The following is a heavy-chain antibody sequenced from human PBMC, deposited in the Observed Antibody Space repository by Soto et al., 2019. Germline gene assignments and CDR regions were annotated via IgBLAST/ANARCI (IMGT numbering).Heavy chain of an antibody. CDR1: GFTFSRHW. Sequence: GGSLRLSCAASGFTFSRHWMHWVRQAPGKGLMWVSLINGDGRTTTYADSVKGRFTISRDNAKNTLYLQINFLRAEGTAVYYYTTTTDIYSWAQRTALTISS. CDR3: TTTTDIYS. V-gene: IGHV3-74*01. J-gene: IGHJ5*01. CDR2: INGDGRTT.